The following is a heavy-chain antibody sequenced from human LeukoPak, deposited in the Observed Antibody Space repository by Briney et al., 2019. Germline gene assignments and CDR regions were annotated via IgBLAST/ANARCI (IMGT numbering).Heavy chain of an antibody. CDR2: IYYSGST. V-gene: IGHV4-59*01. CDR1: GGSISSYY. Sequence: ETLSLTCTVSGGSISSYYWSWIRQPPGKGLEWIGYIYYSGSTNYNPSLTSRVTISVDTSKNQFSLKLSSVTAADTAVYYCAREGELGYCSSTSCPFDYWGQGTLVTVSS. D-gene: IGHD2-2*01. CDR3: AREGELGYCSSTSCPFDY. J-gene: IGHJ4*02.